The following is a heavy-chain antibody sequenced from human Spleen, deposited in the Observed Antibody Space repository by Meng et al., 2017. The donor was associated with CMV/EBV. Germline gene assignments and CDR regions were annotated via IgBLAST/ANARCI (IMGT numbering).Heavy chain of an antibody. CDR1: GFTFSSYA. J-gene: IGHJ3*02. CDR3: ARSLLPTDDYGDLLDAFDI. CDR2: ISYDGSNK. D-gene: IGHD4-17*01. V-gene: IGHV3-30-3*01. Sequence: GESLKISCAASGFTFSSYAMHWVRQAPGKGLEWVAFISYDGSNKYYSDSVKGRFTICRDNSKNTLYLQMNSLRAEDTAVYYCARSLLPTDDYGDLLDAFDIWGQGTMVTVSS.